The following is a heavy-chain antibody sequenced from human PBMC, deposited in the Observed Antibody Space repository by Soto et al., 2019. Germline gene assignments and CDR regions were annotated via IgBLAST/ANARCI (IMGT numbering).Heavy chain of an antibody. V-gene: IGHV4-30-4*01. Sequence: QVQLQESGPGLVKPSQTLSLTCTVSGGSISSGDYYWSWIRQPPGKGLEWIGYVYYSGSTYYNPSLKSRVTISVDTSKNQFSLKLSSVTAADTAVYYCARGAEMATIGVDYWGQGTLVTVSS. CDR2: VYYSGST. D-gene: IGHD5-12*01. CDR3: ARGAEMATIGVDY. J-gene: IGHJ4*02. CDR1: GGSISSGDYY.